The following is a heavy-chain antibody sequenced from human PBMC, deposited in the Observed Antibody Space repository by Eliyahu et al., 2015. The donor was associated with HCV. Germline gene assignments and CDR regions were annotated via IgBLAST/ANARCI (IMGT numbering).Heavy chain of an antibody. D-gene: IGHD6-19*01. CDR3: ASGGGGIAVAGTGGWFDP. V-gene: IGHV4-59*01. CDR2: XXYSGSA. CDR1: GGSIXTSS. J-gene: IGHJ5*02. Sequence: QVQLQESGPGLVKPSETLSLTCTVSGGSIXTSSWRXIRQPPGKKLXWIGXXXYSGSANHNPSLKSRVTXSVDTSKNQFSLKLSSVTAADTAVYFCASGGGGIAVAGTGGWFDPWGQGTLVTVSS.